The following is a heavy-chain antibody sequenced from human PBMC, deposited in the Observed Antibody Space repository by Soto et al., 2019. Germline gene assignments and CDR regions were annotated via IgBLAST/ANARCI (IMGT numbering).Heavy chain of an antibody. CDR2: ISAYNGNT. J-gene: IGHJ4*01. CDR1: GYTFTSYG. D-gene: IGHD6-13*01. V-gene: IGHV1-18*04. CDR3: ARGLAAAGSSGY. Sequence: ASVKVSCKASGYTFTSYGISWVRQAPGQGLERMGWISAYNGNTNYAQKLQGRATMTTDTSTSTAYLELRSLTSDDTAVYYCARGLAAAGSSGYWGNGTLLTVSS.